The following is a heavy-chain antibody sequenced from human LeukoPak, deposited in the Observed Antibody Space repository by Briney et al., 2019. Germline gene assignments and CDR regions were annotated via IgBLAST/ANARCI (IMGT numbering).Heavy chain of an antibody. CDR3: AREVREYYYDSSGYRN. Sequence: GGSLRLSCAASGLAFSSYAMHWVRHAPGKGLEWVASISYDGSNKYYADSVKGRFTISRDNSKNTLYLQMNSLRAEDTAVYCCAREVREYYYDSSGYRNWGQGTLVTVSS. D-gene: IGHD3-22*01. CDR2: ISYDGSNK. CDR1: GLAFSSYA. V-gene: IGHV3-30-3*01. J-gene: IGHJ4*02.